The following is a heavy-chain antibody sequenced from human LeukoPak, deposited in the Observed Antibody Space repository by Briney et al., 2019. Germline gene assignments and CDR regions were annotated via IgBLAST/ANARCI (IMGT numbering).Heavy chain of an antibody. D-gene: IGHD6-19*01. J-gene: IGHJ4*02. V-gene: IGHV1-8*01. CDR1: GYTFTNYE. CDR2: MNPSSGNT. CDR3: ARGTPIAVAATFTY. Sequence: ASVKVSCKASGYTFTNYEINWVRQGTGQGLEWLGWMNPSSGNTGYAQKFQGRVTMTSDTSISTAYMDLSRLGSDDTALYYCARGTPIAVAATFTYWGQGTLVTVSS.